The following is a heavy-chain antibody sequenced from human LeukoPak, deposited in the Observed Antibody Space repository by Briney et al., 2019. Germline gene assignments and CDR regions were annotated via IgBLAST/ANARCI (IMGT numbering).Heavy chain of an antibody. CDR2: ISSSSYI. CDR3: ARDDRAYSYGLDY. Sequence: GGSLRLSCAASGFTFSSYSMNWVRQAPGKGLEWVSSISSSSYIYYADSVKGRFTTSRDNAKNSLYLQMNSLRAEDTAVYYCARDDRAYSYGLDYWGQGTLVTVSS. D-gene: IGHD5-18*01. CDR1: GFTFSSYS. J-gene: IGHJ4*02. V-gene: IGHV3-21*01.